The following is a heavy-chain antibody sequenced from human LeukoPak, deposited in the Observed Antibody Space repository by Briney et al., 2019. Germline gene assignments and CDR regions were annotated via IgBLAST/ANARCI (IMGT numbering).Heavy chain of an antibody. CDR3: AKSPRTLGYYYGMDV. CDR2: ISGSGGST. D-gene: IGHD3-3*02. Sequence: TGGSLRLSCAASGFTFSSYAMSRDRQAPGKGLEWVSAISGSGGSTYYADSVKGRFTISRDNSKNTLYLQMNSLRAEDTAVYYCAKSPRTLGYYYGMDVWGQGTTVTVSS. J-gene: IGHJ6*02. CDR1: GFTFSSYA. V-gene: IGHV3-23*01.